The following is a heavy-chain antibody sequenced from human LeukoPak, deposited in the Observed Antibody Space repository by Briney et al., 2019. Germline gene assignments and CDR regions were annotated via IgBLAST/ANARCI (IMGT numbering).Heavy chain of an antibody. J-gene: IGHJ3*02. D-gene: IGHD5-12*01. V-gene: IGHV1-69*04. CDR1: GGTFSSYA. CDR3: ASDEGGYSGYDPGVAAFDI. Sequence: GASVKVSCKASGGTFSSYAISWVRQAPGQGLEWVGRIIPILGIANYAQKFQGRVTITADKSTSTAYMELSSLRSEDTAVYYCASDEGGYSGYDPGVAAFDIWGQGTMVTVSS. CDR2: IIPILGIA.